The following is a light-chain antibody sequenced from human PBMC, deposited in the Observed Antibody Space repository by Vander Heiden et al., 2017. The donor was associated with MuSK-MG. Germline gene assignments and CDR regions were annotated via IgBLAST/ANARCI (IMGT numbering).Light chain of an antibody. CDR3: QQHGFSPFT. CDR1: QSISSDY. V-gene: IGKV3-20*01. J-gene: IGKJ3*01. Sequence: EVVLPQSPGTLSLSPGEGATLSCRASQSISSDYLAWYQQRPGQAPSLLIYGASSRATGIPDRFSGSGSGTDFTLTISRLEPEDSAVYYCQQHGFSPFTFGHGTKVDI. CDR2: GAS.